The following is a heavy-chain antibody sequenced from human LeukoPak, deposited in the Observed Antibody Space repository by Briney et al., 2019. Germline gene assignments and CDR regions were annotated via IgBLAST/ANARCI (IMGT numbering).Heavy chain of an antibody. D-gene: IGHD3-10*01. CDR3: ASRASGSGNVGY. J-gene: IGHJ4*02. Sequence: SETLSLTCTVSGDSFSSSSYDWVWSRPPPGKGLGWIGNIYYSGATYYTPSLKSRVIISIATSKNQFSLRMTSVTAVDTSVYDCASRASGSGNVGYWGQGTLVTVSS. CDR1: GDSFSSSSYD. V-gene: IGHV4-39*01. CDR2: IYYSGAT.